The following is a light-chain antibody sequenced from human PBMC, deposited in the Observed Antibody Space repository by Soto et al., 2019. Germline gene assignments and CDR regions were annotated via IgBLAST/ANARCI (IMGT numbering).Light chain of an antibody. Sequence: QSVLTQPASVSGSPGQSIAISCTGTSSDVGGYNFVSWYQQHPDKAPKLIVYEVTHRPSGVSNRFSCSKSGNTASLTISGLQGEDEADYYCSSLSGGNIRVFGTGTKVTVL. V-gene: IGLV2-14*01. J-gene: IGLJ1*01. CDR1: SSDVGGYNF. CDR2: EVT. CDR3: SSLSGGNIRV.